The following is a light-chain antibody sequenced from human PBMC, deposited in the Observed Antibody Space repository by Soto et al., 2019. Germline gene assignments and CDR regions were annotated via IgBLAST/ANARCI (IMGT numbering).Light chain of an antibody. J-gene: IGKJ1*01. V-gene: IGKV3-15*01. CDR1: QSISSN. CDR2: GAS. CDR3: HQYENWPQT. Sequence: EIVMTQSPATLSVSPGERATLSCRASQSISSNLAWYQQKPGQAPRLLIYGASTRATGIPARFSGSGSGTEFTLTISSLQSEDVALYYCHQYENWPQTFGQGTKVEIK.